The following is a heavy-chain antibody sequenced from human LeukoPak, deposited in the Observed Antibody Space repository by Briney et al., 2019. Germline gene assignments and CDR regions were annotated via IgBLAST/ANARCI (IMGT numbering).Heavy chain of an antibody. J-gene: IGHJ4*02. CDR1: GGTFSRYT. D-gene: IGHD3-16*01. V-gene: IGHV1-69*13. CDR2: ISPLFGSA. CDR3: ARGYASDY. Sequence: SVTVSCKASGGTFSRYTLNWVRQAPGQGLEWMGGISPLFGSAKYAQKFQGRVTITADESTSTAYMELSSLRSEDTALYYCARGYASDYWGQGTLVTVSS.